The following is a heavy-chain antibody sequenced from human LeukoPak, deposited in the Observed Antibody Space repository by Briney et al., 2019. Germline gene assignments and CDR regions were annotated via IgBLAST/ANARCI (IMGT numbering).Heavy chain of an antibody. Sequence: GTSRRLSCAASGFSFSSYLMHWVRQAPGKGLEWVALIGFDVSRKYYGDSVKGRFTISRDNSKNTLYLQMNSLSDEDTAVYFCARERLENCHDDSCPDAFDIWGQGTMVTVSS. D-gene: IGHD2-15*01. J-gene: IGHJ3*02. CDR1: GFSFSSYL. CDR2: IGFDVSRK. CDR3: ARERLENCHDDSCPDAFDI. V-gene: IGHV3-33*01.